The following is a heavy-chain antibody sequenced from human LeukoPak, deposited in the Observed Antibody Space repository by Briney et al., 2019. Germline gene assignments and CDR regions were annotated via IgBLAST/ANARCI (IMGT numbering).Heavy chain of an antibody. CDR2: IYHSGST. J-gene: IGHJ3*02. D-gene: IGHD2-2*02. Sequence: SETLSLTCTVSGYSISSGYYWGWIRQPPGKGLEWIGSIYHSGSTYYNPSLKSRVTISVDTSKNQFSLKLSSVTAADTAVYYCAREFSIVVVPAAIKEDAFDIWGQGTMVTVSS. V-gene: IGHV4-38-2*02. CDR3: AREFSIVVVPAAIKEDAFDI. CDR1: GYSISSGYY.